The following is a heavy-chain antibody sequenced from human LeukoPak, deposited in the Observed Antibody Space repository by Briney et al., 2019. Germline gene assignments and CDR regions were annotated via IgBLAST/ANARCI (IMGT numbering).Heavy chain of an antibody. CDR1: GYTVTSYG. CDR2: ISAYNGNT. Sequence: ASVKVSCKASGYTVTSYGISWVRQAPGQGLEWMGWISAYNGNTNYAQKLQGRVTITTDTSTSTAYMELRSLRSDDTAVYYCARGGAAAGRKNWFDPWGQGTLVTVSS. CDR3: ARGGAAAGRKNWFDP. V-gene: IGHV1-18*01. J-gene: IGHJ5*02. D-gene: IGHD6-13*01.